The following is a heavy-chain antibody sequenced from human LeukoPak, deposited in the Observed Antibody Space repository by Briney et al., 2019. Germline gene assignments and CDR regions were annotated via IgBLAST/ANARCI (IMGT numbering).Heavy chain of an antibody. D-gene: IGHD6-19*01. J-gene: IGHJ5*01. V-gene: IGHV3-64D*09. CDR2: TSTNGDTT. CDR3: VKDYSSDWNGHWFDS. CDR1: GFTFSNYV. Sequence: GGSLRLSCSASGFTFSNYVMHWVRQAPGKGLEYVSATSTNGDTTYYTDSVKGRFTISRDNSKHTLSLQMSSLRAEDTAVYFRVKDYSSDWNGHWFDSWGQGTLVTVSS.